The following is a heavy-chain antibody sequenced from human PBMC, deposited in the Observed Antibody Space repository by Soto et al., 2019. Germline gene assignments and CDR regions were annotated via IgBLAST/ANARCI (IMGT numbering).Heavy chain of an antibody. Sequence: QITLKESGPTLVKPTQTLTLTCTFSGFSLTTSGVGVGWIRQPPGKALDWLAVIFWDDDKRYSPSLKSRITITKDTSKNQVVLTVTNTNPVDTATYYCAHRQGASGFDYCGQGTLVTVSS. CDR1: GFSLTTSGVG. D-gene: IGHD6-19*01. V-gene: IGHV2-5*02. J-gene: IGHJ4*02. CDR3: AHRQGASGFDY. CDR2: IFWDDDK.